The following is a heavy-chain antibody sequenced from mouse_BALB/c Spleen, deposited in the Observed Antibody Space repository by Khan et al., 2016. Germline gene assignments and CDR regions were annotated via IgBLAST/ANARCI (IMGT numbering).Heavy chain of an antibody. J-gene: IGHJ4*01. D-gene: IGHD2-1*01. CDR2: ISYSGST. V-gene: IGHV3-2*02. CDR3: AYGNYYAMDY. Sequence: EVKLLESGPGLVKPSQSLSLTCTVTGYSITSDYAWNWIRQFPGNKLEWMGYISYSGSTSYNPSLKSRISITRDTSKNQFFLQLNSVTTEDTATYYWAYGNYYAMDYWGQGTSVTVSS. CDR1: GYSITSDYA.